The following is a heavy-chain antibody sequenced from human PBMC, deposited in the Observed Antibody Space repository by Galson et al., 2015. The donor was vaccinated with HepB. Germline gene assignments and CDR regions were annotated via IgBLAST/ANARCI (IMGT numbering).Heavy chain of an antibody. CDR2: IDWDDDK. CDR1: GFSLSTSGMC. CDR3: ARALVPAASNLYYYYYMDV. Sequence: PALVKPTQTLTLTCTFSGFSLSTSGMCVSWIRQPPGKALEWLARIDWDDDKYYSTSLKTRLTISKDTSKNQVVLTMTNMDPVDTATYYCARALVPAASNLYYYYYMDVWGKGTTVTVSS. V-gene: IGHV2-70*11. J-gene: IGHJ6*03. D-gene: IGHD2-2*01.